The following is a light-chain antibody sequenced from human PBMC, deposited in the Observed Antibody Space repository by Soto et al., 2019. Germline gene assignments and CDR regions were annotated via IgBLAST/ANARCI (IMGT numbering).Light chain of an antibody. CDR3: QHYDNLPRYT. J-gene: IGKJ2*01. Sequence: DIQMTQSPSSLSTSVGERVTITCQASQDISNSLNWYQQKPGKAPNLLIYEASKLQTGVPSRFSGGGSGKNFTFTISNLQPEDIATYYCQHYDNLPRYTFGLGTKLEIK. CDR1: QDISNS. CDR2: EAS. V-gene: IGKV1-33*01.